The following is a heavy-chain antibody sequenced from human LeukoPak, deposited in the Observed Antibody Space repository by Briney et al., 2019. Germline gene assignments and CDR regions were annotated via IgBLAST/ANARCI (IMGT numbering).Heavy chain of an antibody. CDR2: ISSSGSTI. CDR1: GFTFSDYY. J-gene: IGHJ5*02. Sequence: GGSLRLSCAASGFTFSDYYMSWIRQAPGKGLEWVSYISSSGSTIYYADSVKGRFTISRDNAKNSLYLQMNSLRAEDTAVYYCARCPNSGSYYVWWYNWFDPWGQGTLVTVSS. D-gene: IGHD1-26*01. CDR3: ARCPNSGSYYVWWYNWFDP. V-gene: IGHV3-11*01.